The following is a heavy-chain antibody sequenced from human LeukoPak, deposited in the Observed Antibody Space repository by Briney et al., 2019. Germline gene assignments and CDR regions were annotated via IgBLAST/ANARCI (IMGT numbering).Heavy chain of an antibody. Sequence: SETLSLTCAVSGGSISSSNWWSWARQPPGKGLEWIGEIYHSGSTNYNPSLKSRVTISVDKSKNQFSLKLSSVTAADTAVYYCARGSGGYCSGDSCPVFDYWGQGTLVTVSS. CDR2: IYHSGST. CDR1: GGSISSSNW. J-gene: IGHJ4*02. V-gene: IGHV4-4*02. D-gene: IGHD2-15*01. CDR3: ARGSGGYCSGDSCPVFDY.